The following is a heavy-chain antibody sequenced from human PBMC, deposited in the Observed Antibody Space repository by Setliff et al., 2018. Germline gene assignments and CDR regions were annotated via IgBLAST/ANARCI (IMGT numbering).Heavy chain of an antibody. CDR3: ARHVYGSGSYYNWFDP. D-gene: IGHD3-10*01. Sequence: SETLSLTCAVSGYSISSGYYWGWIRQPPGKGLEWIGSIYHSGSTYYNPSLKSRVTISVDTSKNQFSLKLSSVTAADTAVYYCARHVYGSGSYYNWFDPWGQGTLGTV. V-gene: IGHV4-38-2*01. J-gene: IGHJ5*02. CDR1: GYSISSGYY. CDR2: IYHSGST.